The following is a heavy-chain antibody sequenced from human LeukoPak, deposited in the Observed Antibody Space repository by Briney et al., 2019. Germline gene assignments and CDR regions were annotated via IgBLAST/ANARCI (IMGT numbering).Heavy chain of an antibody. CDR1: GYSFPSYW. D-gene: IGHD4-11*01. CDR2: IYPGDSDT. Sequence: GESLKISCKASGYSFPSYWIGWVRQMPGKGLEWMGIIYPGDSDTRYSPSFQGQVTISADKSISTAYLQWSSLKASDSAMYYCARMGTTAYSDYDAPWYFDLWGRGTLVTVSS. CDR3: ARMGTTAYSDYDAPWYFDL. V-gene: IGHV5-51*01. J-gene: IGHJ2*01.